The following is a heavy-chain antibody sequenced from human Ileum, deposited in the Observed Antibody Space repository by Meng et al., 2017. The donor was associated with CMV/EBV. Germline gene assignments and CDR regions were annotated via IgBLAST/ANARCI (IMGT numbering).Heavy chain of an antibody. Sequence: SGFTMRSYWMHWVRQAQGKGLLWVSRINNDGTIINYADSVKGRFTISRDNAKNTLYLQVSSLRVEDTAVYYCARGGGASTVSSLDYWGQGTLVTVSS. V-gene: IGHV3-74*01. CDR2: INNDGTII. CDR3: ARGGGASTVSSLDY. CDR1: GFTMRSYW. D-gene: IGHD3-16*01. J-gene: IGHJ4*02.